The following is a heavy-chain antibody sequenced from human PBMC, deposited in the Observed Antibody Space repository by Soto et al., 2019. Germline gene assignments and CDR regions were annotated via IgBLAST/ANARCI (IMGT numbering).Heavy chain of an antibody. CDR2: ISYDGSNQ. Sequence: GGSLRLSCAASGFTFSSYAMHWVRQAPGKGLEWVAVISYDGSNQYYADSVKGRFTISRDNSKNTLYLQVNSLRADDTAVYYCAKARNYYDMEDAFDIWGQGTTVTVSS. CDR1: GFTFSSYA. CDR3: AKARNYYDMEDAFDI. J-gene: IGHJ3*02. V-gene: IGHV3-30*18. D-gene: IGHD3-22*01.